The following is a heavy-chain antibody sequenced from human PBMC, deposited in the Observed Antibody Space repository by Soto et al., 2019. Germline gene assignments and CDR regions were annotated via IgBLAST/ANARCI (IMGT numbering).Heavy chain of an antibody. D-gene: IGHD6-6*01. J-gene: IGHJ6*02. CDR1: GGTFANFI. V-gene: IGHV1-69*13. CDR3: ARNGTYSSSLSQYSGMDV. Sequence: SLKVSCKASGGTFANFIMNWVRQTPGQGLEWMGGIVPMFGTATYAEKFKGRVTISATESTSTAYMELTSLRSEDTAVYYCARNGTYSSSLSQYSGMDVWGQGTTVTV. CDR2: IVPMFGTA.